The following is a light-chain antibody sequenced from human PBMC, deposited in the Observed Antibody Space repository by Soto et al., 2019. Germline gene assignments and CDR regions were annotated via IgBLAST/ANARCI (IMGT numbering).Light chain of an antibody. J-gene: IGKJ3*01. CDR3: QQYGSSLLFT. CDR1: QSVSSSY. CDR2: GAS. V-gene: IGKV3-20*01. Sequence: EIVLTQSPGTLSLSPGERATLSCRASQSVSSSYLAWYQQKPGQAPRLLIYGASSRATGIPDRFSGSGSGTYFTLPISRLEPEDFAVYYCQQYGSSLLFTFGPGTKVDIK.